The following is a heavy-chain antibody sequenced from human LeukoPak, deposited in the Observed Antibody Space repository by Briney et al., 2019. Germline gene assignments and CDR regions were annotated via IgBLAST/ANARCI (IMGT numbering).Heavy chain of an antibody. J-gene: IGHJ4*02. V-gene: IGHV3-21*01. CDR1: GFTFSSYS. Sequence: PGGSLRLSCAASGFTFSSYSMNWVRQAPGKGLEWVSSISSSSSYIYYADSVKGRFTISRDNAKNSLYLQMNSLRAEDTAAYYCARVGYSGSYYEDYWGQGTLVTVSS. CDR3: ARVGYSGSYYEDY. D-gene: IGHD1-26*01. CDR2: ISSSSSYI.